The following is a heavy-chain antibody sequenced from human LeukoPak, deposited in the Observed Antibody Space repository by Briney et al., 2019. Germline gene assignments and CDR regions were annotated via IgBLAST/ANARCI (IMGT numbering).Heavy chain of an antibody. CDR1: GGSISSGGYS. V-gene: IGHV4-30-2*01. J-gene: IGHJ3*02. Sequence: TLSLTCTVSGGSISSGGYSWSWIRQPPGKGLEWIGYIYHSGSTYYNPSLKSRVTISVDRSKNQFSLKLSSVTAADTAVYYCARGSLGDAFDIWGQGTMVTVSS. CDR2: IYHSGST. D-gene: IGHD7-27*01. CDR3: ARGSLGDAFDI.